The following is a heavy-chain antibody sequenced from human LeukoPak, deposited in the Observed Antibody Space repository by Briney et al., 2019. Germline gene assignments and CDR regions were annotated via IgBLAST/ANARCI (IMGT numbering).Heavy chain of an antibody. Sequence: PSETLSPTCTVAGGSISGSNYYWGWIRQTPGKGLEWIGSIYYSGSTYYNPSLKSRVTISVDTSKNQSSLKVASVTAADTAVYYCNYFGMDVWGQGTTVTVSS. CDR2: IYYSGST. CDR3: NYFGMDV. J-gene: IGHJ6*02. V-gene: IGHV4-39*01. CDR1: GGSISGSNYY.